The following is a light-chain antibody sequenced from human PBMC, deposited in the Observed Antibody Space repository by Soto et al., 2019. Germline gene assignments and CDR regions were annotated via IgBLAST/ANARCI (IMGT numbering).Light chain of an antibody. Sequence: DIVMTQSPDSLAASLGERATINCKSSQSIFYSSNNKNYLNWYQPKKGKAPKILIYAASSLQSGVPSRFSGSGSWTDFTLTISSLQPEDVQTYYCQQSYSNPPTFGQGTRLEIK. CDR2: AAS. V-gene: IGKV1-39*01. CDR3: QQSYSNPPT. CDR1: QSIFYSSNNKNY. J-gene: IGKJ5*01.